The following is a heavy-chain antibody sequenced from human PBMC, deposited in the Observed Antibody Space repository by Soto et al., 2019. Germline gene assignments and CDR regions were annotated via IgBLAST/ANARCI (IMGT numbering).Heavy chain of an antibody. CDR3: ARGGFDYIWGSYRTDAFDI. CDR1: GYTFTSYA. J-gene: IGHJ3*02. CDR2: INAGNGNT. D-gene: IGHD3-16*02. Sequence: QVQLVQSGAEVKKPGASVKVSCKASGYTFTSYAMHWVRQAPGQRLEWMGWINAGNGNTKYSQKFQGRVTITRDTSASTAYMELISLRSEDTAVYYCARGGFDYIWGSYRTDAFDIWGQGTMVTVSS. V-gene: IGHV1-3*01.